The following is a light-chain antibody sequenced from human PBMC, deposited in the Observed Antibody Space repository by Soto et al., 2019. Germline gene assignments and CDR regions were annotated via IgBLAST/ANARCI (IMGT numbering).Light chain of an antibody. CDR1: SXDVGGYNY. J-gene: IGLJ1*01. V-gene: IGLV2-14*01. Sequence: QSALAQPSSVSGSPGQSITISCTGTSXDVGGYNYVSWYQHHPGKGPKLIIYEVSNRPSGVSDRFSGSKSGNKASLIISNLEAEDESDYYCGSYTSTDTPFVFGTGTTVTVL. CDR2: EVS. CDR3: GSYTSTDTPFV.